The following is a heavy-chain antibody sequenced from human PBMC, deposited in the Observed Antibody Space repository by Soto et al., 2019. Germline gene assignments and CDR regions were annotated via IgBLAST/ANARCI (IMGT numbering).Heavy chain of an antibody. J-gene: IGHJ6*02. CDR3: ARSQGGSSSLDIYYYYYYGMDV. Sequence: QVQLVQSGAEVKKPGSSVKVSCKAPGGTFSTYAISWVRQAPGQGLEWMGGGIPILGTPKYAQKFQGRVTIPAGESTSTGYMELRSLRSEDTAVYYCARSQGGSSSLDIYYYYYYGMDVWGQGTTVTVSS. D-gene: IGHD2-15*01. CDR1: GGTFSTYA. CDR2: GIPILGTP. V-gene: IGHV1-69*01.